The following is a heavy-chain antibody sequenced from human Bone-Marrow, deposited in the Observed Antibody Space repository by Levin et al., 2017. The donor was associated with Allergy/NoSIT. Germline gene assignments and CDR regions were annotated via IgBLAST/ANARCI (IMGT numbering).Heavy chain of an antibody. V-gene: IGHV3-7*01. J-gene: IGHJ4*02. CDR2: INDDAKER. D-gene: IGHD6-13*01. CDR1: GFRFNKFW. CDR3: AKYIAPGSVDY. Sequence: GESLKISCGASGFRFNKFWMSWVRQVPGKGLEWVANINDDAKERYSVDSVKGRFTISRDNSKNVLYLQMDSLRAEDTAVYYCAKYIAPGSVDYWGQGTLVTVSS.